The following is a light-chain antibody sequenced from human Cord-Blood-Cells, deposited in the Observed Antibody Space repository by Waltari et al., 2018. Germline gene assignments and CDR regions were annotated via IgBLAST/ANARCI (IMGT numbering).Light chain of an antibody. CDR3: QQRSNWPPS. V-gene: IGKV3-11*01. Sequence: EIVFTQSPAPPSLSPGERATLPCRASQSVSSYFAWYQQKPGQAPRLLIYDASNRATGIPARFSGSGSGTDFTLTISSLEPEDFAVYYCQQRSNWPPSFGQGTKLEIK. J-gene: IGKJ2*03. CDR2: DAS. CDR1: QSVSSY.